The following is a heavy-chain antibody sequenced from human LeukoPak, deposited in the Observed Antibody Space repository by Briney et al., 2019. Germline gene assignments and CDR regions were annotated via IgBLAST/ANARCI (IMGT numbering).Heavy chain of an antibody. CDR1: GDSLSSHY. D-gene: IGHD6-19*01. CDR3: ARNIGWYTYDV. V-gene: IGHV4-59*08. Sequence: PSETLSLTCTVSGDSLSSHYWGWLRQPPGHGLEWIGYIHGRGSTHYDPSLRSRVTISEDTSKNQFSLKLTSVTAADTAVYYCARNIGWYTYDVWGQGTLVTVSS. J-gene: IGHJ4*02. CDR2: IHGRGST.